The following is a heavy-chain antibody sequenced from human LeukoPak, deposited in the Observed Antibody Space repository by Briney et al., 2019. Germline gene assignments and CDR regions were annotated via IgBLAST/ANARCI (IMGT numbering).Heavy chain of an antibody. CDR3: ARSRYYYDSSGLPNNYGMDV. J-gene: IGHJ6*02. V-gene: IGHV1-69*13. Sequence: ASVKVSCKASGYTFTSYDISWVRQAPGQGLEWMGGIIPIFGTANYAQKFQGRVTITADESTSTAYMELSSLRSEDTAVYYCARSRYYYDSSGLPNNYGMDVWGQGTTVTVSS. CDR1: GYTFTSYD. CDR2: IIPIFGTA. D-gene: IGHD3-22*01.